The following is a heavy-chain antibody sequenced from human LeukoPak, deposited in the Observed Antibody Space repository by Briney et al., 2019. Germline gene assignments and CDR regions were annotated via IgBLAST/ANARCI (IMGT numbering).Heavy chain of an antibody. D-gene: IGHD6-6*01. CDR2: ISYDGSNK. J-gene: IGHJ5*02. Sequence: PGGSLRLSCAASGFTFSSYGMHWVRQAPGKGLEWVAVISYDGSNKYYADSVKGRFTISRDESKNTLYLQMNSLRAEDTAVYYCASIAARPAWFNPWGQGTLVTVSS. V-gene: IGHV3-30*03. CDR3: ASIAARPAWFNP. CDR1: GFTFSSYG.